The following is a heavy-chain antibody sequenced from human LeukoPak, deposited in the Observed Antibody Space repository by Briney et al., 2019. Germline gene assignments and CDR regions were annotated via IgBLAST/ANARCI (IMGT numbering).Heavy chain of an antibody. D-gene: IGHD2-2*01. CDR3: AQVPRGCYACDFDA. J-gene: IGHJ4*02. CDR1: GFTFSSYA. Sequence: SGGSLRLSCVASGFTFSSYAMSWVRQAPGKGLQWVSSLGGINGYTYYADSVKGRFSISRDNSKNTLYLQMNSLRAEDTALYYCAQVPRGCYACDFDAWGQGPLVTVSS. V-gene: IGHV3-23*01. CDR2: LGGINGYT.